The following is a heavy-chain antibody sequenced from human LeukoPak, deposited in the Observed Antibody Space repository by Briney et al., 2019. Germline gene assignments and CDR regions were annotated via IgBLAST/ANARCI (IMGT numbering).Heavy chain of an antibody. CDR2: IYSGGDT. Sequence: GGSLRLSCAASGFTVSRKYMSWVRQAPGKGLEWVSVIYSGGDTYYADSVKGRFTISRDNSKNTLYLQMNSLRAEDTAVYYCARDAGIEWDYWGQGTLVTVSS. J-gene: IGHJ4*02. CDR1: GFTVSRKY. D-gene: IGHD2-8*01. V-gene: IGHV3-66*01. CDR3: ARDAGIEWDY.